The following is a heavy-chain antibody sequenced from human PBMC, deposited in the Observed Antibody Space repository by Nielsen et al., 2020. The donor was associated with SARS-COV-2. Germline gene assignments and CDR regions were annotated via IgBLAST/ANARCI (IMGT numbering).Heavy chain of an antibody. CDR1: GFTFSSYS. Sequence: GESLNISCAASGFTFSSYSMNWVRQAPGKGLEWVSYISSSSSTIYYADSGKGRFTISRDNAKNSLYLQMNSLRAEDTAVYYCARDSSGWYALTTYYYYGMDVWGQGTTVTVSS. V-gene: IGHV3-48*01. CDR3: ARDSSGWYALTTYYYYGMDV. J-gene: IGHJ6*02. CDR2: ISSSSSTI. D-gene: IGHD6-19*01.